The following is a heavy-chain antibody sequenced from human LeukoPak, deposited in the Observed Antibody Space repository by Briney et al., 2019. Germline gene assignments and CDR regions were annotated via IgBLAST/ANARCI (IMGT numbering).Heavy chain of an antibody. V-gene: IGHV3-64*01. CDR3: ARELGGGDDYGDYGVLWYYYGMDV. Sequence: GGSLRLSCAASGFTFSSYAMHWVRQAPGKGLEYVSAISSNGGSTYYANSVKGRFTISRDNSKNTLYLQMGSLRAEDMAVYYCARELGGGDDYGDYGVLWYYYGMDVWGQGTTVTVSS. CDR1: GFTFSSYA. D-gene: IGHD4-17*01. J-gene: IGHJ6*02. CDR2: ISSNGGST.